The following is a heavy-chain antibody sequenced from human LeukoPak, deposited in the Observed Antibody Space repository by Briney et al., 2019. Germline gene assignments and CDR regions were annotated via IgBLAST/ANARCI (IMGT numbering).Heavy chain of an antibody. CDR3: TISSSRNHFDY. CDR2: IKQDGSEK. Sequence: GGSLRLSCAASGFTFSSYSMNWVRQAPGKGLEWVANIKQDGSEKYYVDSVKGRFTISRDNAKNSLYLQMNSLRAEDTAVYYRTISSSRNHFDYWGQGTLVTVSS. V-gene: IGHV3-7*01. D-gene: IGHD6-13*01. CDR1: GFTFSSYS. J-gene: IGHJ4*02.